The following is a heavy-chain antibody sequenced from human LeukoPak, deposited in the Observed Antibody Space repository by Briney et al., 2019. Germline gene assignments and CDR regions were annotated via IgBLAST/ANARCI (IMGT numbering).Heavy chain of an antibody. Sequence: GASVKVSCKASGYTFTSYAMNWVRQAPGQGLEWMGWINANTGNPTYAQGFTGRFVFSLDTSVSTAYLQISSLKAEDTAVYYCARIPYYYDSSGYPPFDYWGQGTLVTVSS. CDR2: INANTGNP. CDR1: GYTFTSYA. CDR3: ARIPYYYDSSGYPPFDY. V-gene: IGHV7-4-1*02. J-gene: IGHJ4*02. D-gene: IGHD3-22*01.